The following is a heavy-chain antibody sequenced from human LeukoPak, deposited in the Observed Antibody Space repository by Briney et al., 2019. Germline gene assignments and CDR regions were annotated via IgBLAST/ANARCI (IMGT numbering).Heavy chain of an antibody. CDR3: ARHPSLWLAIIDY. V-gene: IGHV4-39*01. Sequence: SETLSLTCTVSGGSISSSSYYWGWIRQPPGKGLEWIGSIYYSGSTYYNPSLKSRVTISVDTSKNQFSLKLSSVTAADTAVYYCARHPSLWLAIIDYRGQGTLVTVSS. J-gene: IGHJ4*02. D-gene: IGHD6-19*01. CDR2: IYYSGST. CDR1: GGSISSSSYY.